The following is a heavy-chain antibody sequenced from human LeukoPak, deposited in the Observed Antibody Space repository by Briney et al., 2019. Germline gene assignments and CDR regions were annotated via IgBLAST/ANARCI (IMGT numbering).Heavy chain of an antibody. CDR1: GFSLSTSRVG. V-gene: IGHV2-5*01. CDR3: AHRRAYYDSSGYYYAEGNFDY. J-gene: IGHJ4*02. D-gene: IGHD3-22*01. CDR2: VYWNDDK. Sequence: SGPTLVNPTQTLTLTSTFSGFSLSTSRVGVGWIRQPPGKALEWLALVYWNDDKRYSPSLKSRLTITKDTSKNQVVLTMTNMDPVDTATYYCAHRRAYYDSSGYYYAEGNFDYWGQGTLVTVSS.